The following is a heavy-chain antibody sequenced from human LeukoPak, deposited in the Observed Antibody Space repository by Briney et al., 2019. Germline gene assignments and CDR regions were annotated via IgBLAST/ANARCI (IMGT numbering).Heavy chain of an antibody. CDR2: IYYSGST. V-gene: IGHV4-59*01. CDR1: GGSISSYY. Sequence: PSETLSLTCTVSGGSISSYYWSWIRQPPGKGLEWIGYIYYSGSTNYNPSLTSRVTISVDTSKNQFSLKLSSVTAADTAVYYCARFEGNYGDYPDAFDIWGQGTMVPVSS. D-gene: IGHD4-17*01. J-gene: IGHJ3*02. CDR3: ARFEGNYGDYPDAFDI.